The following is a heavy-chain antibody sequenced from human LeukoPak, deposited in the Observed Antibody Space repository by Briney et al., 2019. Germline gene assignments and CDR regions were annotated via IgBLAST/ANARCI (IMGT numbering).Heavy chain of an antibody. V-gene: IGHV4-59*01. Sequence: SETLSLTCTVSGTSISRYYWSWIRQPPGKGLEWIGYIYYSGSTNYNPSLKSRVTISVDTSKNQFSLKLSSVTAADTAVYYCARIDSSGYYYPYFDYWGQGTLVTVSS. CDR3: ARIDSSGYYYPYFDY. D-gene: IGHD3-22*01. J-gene: IGHJ4*02. CDR1: GTSISRYY. CDR2: IYYSGST.